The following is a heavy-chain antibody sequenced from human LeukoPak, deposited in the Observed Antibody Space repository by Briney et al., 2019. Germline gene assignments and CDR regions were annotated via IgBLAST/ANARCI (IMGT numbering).Heavy chain of an antibody. J-gene: IGHJ4*02. CDR1: GFTFSSYE. CDR3: ARGVLSCCFNY. D-gene: IGHD4/OR15-4a*01. Sequence: GGSLRLSCAASGFTFSSYEMNWVRQARGKVLEWVSYISSGGSAIYYADSVRGRFTISRANAKNSLYLQMSSLRAEDTAVYYCARGVLSCCFNYWGQGTLVTVSS. CDR2: ISSGGSAI. V-gene: IGHV3-48*03.